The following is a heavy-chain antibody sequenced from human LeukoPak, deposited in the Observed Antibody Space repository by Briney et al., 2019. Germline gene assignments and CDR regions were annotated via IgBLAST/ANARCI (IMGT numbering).Heavy chain of an antibody. D-gene: IGHD6-19*01. Sequence: SETLSLTCAVSGGSITGHYWNWIRQTPGMRLEWIGYTSYSRTTIYNSYFKGRATMSIDTPKNQLYLNLTSVIATDTAVYYCAKLGHSDGWYLGAFDIWGQGTTVIVSS. CDR2: TSYSRTT. CDR1: GGSITGHY. V-gene: IGHV4-59*08. J-gene: IGHJ3*02. CDR3: AKLGHSDGWYLGAFDI.